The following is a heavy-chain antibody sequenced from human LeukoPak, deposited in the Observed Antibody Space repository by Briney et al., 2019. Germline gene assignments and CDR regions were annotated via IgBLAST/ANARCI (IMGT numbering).Heavy chain of an antibody. J-gene: IGHJ6*02. D-gene: IGHD6-13*01. CDR2: INSDGSST. CDR1: GFTFSSYW. CDR3: AKGFYGSTTYYGMDV. Sequence: GGSLRLSCAASGFTFSSYWMHWVRQAPGKGLVWVSRINSDGSSTSYADSVEGRFTISRDNARNSLYLQMNSLRAEDTALYYCAKGFYGSTTYYGMDVWGQGTTVTVSS. V-gene: IGHV3-74*01.